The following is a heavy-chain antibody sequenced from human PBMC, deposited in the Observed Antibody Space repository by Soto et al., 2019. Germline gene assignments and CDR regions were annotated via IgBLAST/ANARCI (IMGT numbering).Heavy chain of an antibody. Sequence: QVHLVQSGAEVEKPGASVKVSCNTSGYTFTAYFMHWVRQAPGQGLEWMGWINPNHGGTDHAQKFQGRVTMTRDTSTTTFYMELSSLRSDDTAVYFCARARFSGRLGYFDMWGQGTKVTVSS. D-gene: IGHD1-26*01. J-gene: IGHJ3*02. CDR1: GYTFTAYF. CDR2: INPNHGGT. CDR3: ARARFSGRLGYFDM. V-gene: IGHV1-2*02.